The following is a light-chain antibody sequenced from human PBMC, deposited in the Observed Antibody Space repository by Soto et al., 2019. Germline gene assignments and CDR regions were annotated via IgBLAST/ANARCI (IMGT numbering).Light chain of an antibody. CDR3: AAWDDNLNGPL. CDR1: ISNIGTNS. CDR2: ADS. J-gene: IGLJ1*01. Sequence: QSVLTQPPSASGTPGQRVTISCSGDISNIGTNSVHWYQHLPGTAPKLVISADSQRPSGVPDRFSGSKSGTSASLAISGLQSEDDADYLCAAWDDNLNGPLFGTGTKLTVL. V-gene: IGLV1-44*01.